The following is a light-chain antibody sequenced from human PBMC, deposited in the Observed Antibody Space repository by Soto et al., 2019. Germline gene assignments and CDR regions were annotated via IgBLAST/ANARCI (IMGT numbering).Light chain of an antibody. CDR2: TAS. Sequence: DVQMTQSPSSLSASVGDRVTITCRASQSISNYLNWYQQTPGKAPKLLIYTASSLQTGVPSRFSGSGSGTDFTLTISSLHAEDFATYYCQQNYSTPPTFGQGTKVEIK. CDR1: QSISNY. J-gene: IGKJ1*01. V-gene: IGKV1-39*01. CDR3: QQNYSTPPT.